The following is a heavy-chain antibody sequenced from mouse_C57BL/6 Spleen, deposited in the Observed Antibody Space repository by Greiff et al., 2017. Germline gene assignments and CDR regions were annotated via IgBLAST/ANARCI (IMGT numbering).Heavy chain of an antibody. V-gene: IGHV1-22*01. Sequence: EVKLMESGPELVKPGASVKMSCKASGYTFTDYNMHWVKQSHGKSLEWIGYINPKNGGPSYNQKCKGKATLTVNKDSSTAYMELRSLTSEDTAVYYCARSSVGPFAYWGQGTLVTVSA. J-gene: IGHJ3*01. CDR1: GYTFTDYN. D-gene: IGHD3-1*01. CDR3: ARSSVGPFAY. CDR2: INPKNGGP.